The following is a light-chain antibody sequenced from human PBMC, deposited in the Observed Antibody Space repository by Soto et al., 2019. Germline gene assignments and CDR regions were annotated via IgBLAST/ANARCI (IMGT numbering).Light chain of an antibody. CDR3: QHYNSFPWT. CDR1: QRIDKY. Sequence: DIQMTQSPTSLSASVGDTVTITCRASQRIDKYLNWYQQKPGKAPKVLIFGASSLHTGVPSRFSGSGSGTDFTLTINRLQPDDFATYYCQHYNSFPWTFGQGTKVEIK. V-gene: IGKV1-16*01. J-gene: IGKJ1*01. CDR2: GAS.